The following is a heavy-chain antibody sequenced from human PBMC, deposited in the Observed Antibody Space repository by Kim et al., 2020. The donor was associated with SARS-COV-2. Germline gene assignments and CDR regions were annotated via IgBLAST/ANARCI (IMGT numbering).Heavy chain of an antibody. J-gene: IGHJ6*02. D-gene: IGHD3-3*01. CDR1: GFTFSSYV. Sequence: GSLRLSCAASGFTFSSYVMSWVRQAPGKGLEWVSAISGSGGSTYYADSVKGRFTISRDNSKNTLYLQMNSLRAEDTAVYYCAKDQGITIFGVVPPGGYYGMDVWGQGTTVTVSS. CDR3: AKDQGITIFGVVPPGGYYGMDV. V-gene: IGHV3-23*01. CDR2: ISGSGGST.